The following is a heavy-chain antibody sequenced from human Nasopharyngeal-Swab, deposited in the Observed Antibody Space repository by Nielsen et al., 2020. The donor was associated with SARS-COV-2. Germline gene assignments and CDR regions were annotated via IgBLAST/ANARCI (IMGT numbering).Heavy chain of an antibody. D-gene: IGHD1-26*01. Sequence: GESLKISCAASGFTFSDYYMSWIRQAPGKGLEWVSYISSSGSTIYYADSVKGRFTISRDNAKNSLYLQMNSLRAEDTAVYYCAREMVGAPFDYWGQGTLVTVSS. CDR1: GFTFSDYY. V-gene: IGHV3-11*01. CDR2: ISSSGSTI. J-gene: IGHJ4*02. CDR3: AREMVGAPFDY.